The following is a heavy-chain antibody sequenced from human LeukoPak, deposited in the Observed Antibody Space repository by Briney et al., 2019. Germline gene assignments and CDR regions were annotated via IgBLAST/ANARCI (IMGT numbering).Heavy chain of an antibody. CDR1: GGTFSNYV. D-gene: IGHD4-17*01. V-gene: IGHV1-69*13. J-gene: IGHJ6*03. CDR3: ARGPYGDYGGDYYYYYMDV. CDR2: IIPIFGTS. Sequence: GASVKVSCEASGGTFSNYVISWLRQAPGQGLEWMGGIIPIFGTSNYAQNFQGRVTITADESTSTAYMELSSLRSEDTAVYYCARGPYGDYGGDYYYYYMDVWGKGTTVTISS.